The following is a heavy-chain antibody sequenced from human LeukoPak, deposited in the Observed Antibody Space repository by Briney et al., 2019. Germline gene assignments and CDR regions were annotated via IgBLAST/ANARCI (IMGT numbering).Heavy chain of an antibody. CDR2: IWYDGSNK. CDR3: ASSCSSSPDYGMDV. D-gene: IGHD6-6*01. CDR1: GFTFSSYG. Sequence: GGSLRLSCAASGFTFSSYGMHWVRQAPGKGLEWVAVIWYDGSNKYYADSVKGRFTISRDNSKNTLYLQMNSLRAEDTAVYYCASSCSSSPDYGMDVWGQGTTVTVSS. V-gene: IGHV3-33*08. J-gene: IGHJ6*02.